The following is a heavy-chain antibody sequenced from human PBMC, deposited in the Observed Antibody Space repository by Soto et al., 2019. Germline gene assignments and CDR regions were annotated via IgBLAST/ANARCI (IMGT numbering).Heavy chain of an antibody. CDR1: GFTFSSYA. CDR3: ARDPSILWWGHEGFDY. J-gene: IGHJ4*02. CDR2: ISYDGSNK. V-gene: IGHV3-30-3*01. D-gene: IGHD2-21*01. Sequence: QVQLVESGGGVVQPGRSLRLSCAASGFTFSSYAMHWVRQAPGKGLEWVAVISYDGSNKYYADSVKGRFTISRDNSKNTLYLQMNSLRAEDTAVYYCARDPSILWWGHEGFDYWGQGTLVTVSS.